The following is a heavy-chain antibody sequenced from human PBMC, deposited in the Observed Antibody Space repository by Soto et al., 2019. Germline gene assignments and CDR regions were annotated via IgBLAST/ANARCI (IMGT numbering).Heavy chain of an antibody. Sequence: EVQLLESGGXLVQPGGSLRLSCAASGFTFGTYAMKWLRQAPGRGLECVSFISGSGRTTYYAESVKGRXXVXRXXXKXXXXXXXXXXXXXXXXXXXCAKFRGPSYSYYYMDXWGKG. CDR2: ISGSGRTT. CDR1: GFTFGTYA. D-gene: IGHD3-16*01. CDR3: AKFRGPSYSYYYMDX. V-gene: IGHV3-23*01. J-gene: IGHJ6*03.